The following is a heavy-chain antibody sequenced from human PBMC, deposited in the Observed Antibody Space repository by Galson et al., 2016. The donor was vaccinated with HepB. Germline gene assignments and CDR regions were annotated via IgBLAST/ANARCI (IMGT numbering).Heavy chain of an antibody. CDR2: VYHSGST. V-gene: IGHV4-4*02. Sequence: QVLLQESGPGLVEPSETLSLTCTVSGGSFSSRNWWSWVRQPPGQGLEWIGAVYHSGSTYSNPSLKSRVTMSVDQSKNQFSLTLSSVTAADTAFYYCARDCSGGSCQTAGYDAFDIWGQGTMVTVSS. J-gene: IGHJ3*02. CDR3: ARDCSGGSCQTAGYDAFDI. CDR1: GGSFSSRNW. D-gene: IGHD2-15*01.